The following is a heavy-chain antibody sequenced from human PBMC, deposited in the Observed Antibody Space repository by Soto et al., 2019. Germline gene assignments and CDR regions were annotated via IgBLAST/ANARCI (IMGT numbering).Heavy chain of an antibody. V-gene: IGHV4-30-2*01. CDR3: AAGGGLPRYY. J-gene: IGHJ4*02. D-gene: IGHD1-26*01. CDR1: GDSIRSGGYS. CDR2: IYHSGST. Sequence: QLQLQESGSGLVKPSQTLSLTCAVSGDSIRSGGYSWSWIRQPPGKGLEWIGYIYHSGSTYYNPSLKSRVTISVDRSKNQFSLKLSSVTAADTAVYYCAAGGGLPRYYWGQGTLVTVSS.